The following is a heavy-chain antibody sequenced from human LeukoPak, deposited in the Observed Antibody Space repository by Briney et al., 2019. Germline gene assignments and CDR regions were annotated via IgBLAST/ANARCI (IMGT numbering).Heavy chain of an antibody. CDR1: GASISSYY. CDR3: ARSPYGDDAFDY. J-gene: IGHJ4*02. Sequence: SETLSLTCTVSGASISSYYWSWSRQPPGKGLEWIGYIYNSGSTKYNPSLKSRVTMSIDTSKSQFSLKLNSVTAADTALYYCARSPYGDDAFDYWGQGTLVTVSS. D-gene: IGHD4-17*01. V-gene: IGHV4-59*08. CDR2: IYNSGST.